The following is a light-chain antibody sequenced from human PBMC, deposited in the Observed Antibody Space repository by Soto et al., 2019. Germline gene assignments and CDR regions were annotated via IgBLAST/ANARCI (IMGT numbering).Light chain of an antibody. CDR3: AAWDDSLNGLV. CDR2: IDN. V-gene: IGLV1-44*01. CDR1: SSNIGANS. J-gene: IGLJ2*01. Sequence: QSVLTQPPSASGTSGQRVSISCSGSSSNIGANSANWYQQIPGTAPKLLIYIDNQRPSGVPARFSGSKSGPYASLAIGGLQSKDEAHYYCAAWDDSLNGLVFGGGTKLTVL.